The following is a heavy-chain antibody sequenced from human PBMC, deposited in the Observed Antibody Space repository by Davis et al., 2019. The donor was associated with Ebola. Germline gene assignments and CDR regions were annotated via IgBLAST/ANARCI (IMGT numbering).Heavy chain of an antibody. J-gene: IGHJ6*04. D-gene: IGHD2-21*01. CDR3: ARVNLWSRGWAMDV. Sequence: GESLKISCAASGFTFSDYSMNWVRQAPGQGLEWLSYISSGGVTVYYADSVKGRFTFSRDNAQNSLYLQMNSLRDEDTAVYYCARVNLWSRGWAMDVWGKGTTVTVSS. V-gene: IGHV3-48*02. CDR1: GFTFSDYS. CDR2: ISSGGVTV.